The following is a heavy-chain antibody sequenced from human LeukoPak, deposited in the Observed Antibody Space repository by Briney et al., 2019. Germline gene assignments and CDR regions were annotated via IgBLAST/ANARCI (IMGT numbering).Heavy chain of an antibody. CDR1: GGSISSYY. J-gene: IGHJ4*02. CDR3: ARGVVAAPQTFDY. Sequence: KTSETLSLTCTLSGGSISSYYWSWIRQPPGKGLEWIGYIYYSGSTKYNPSLKSRVTISVDTSKNQFSLKLSSVTAADTAVYYCARGVVAAPQTFDYWGQGNLVTVSS. CDR2: IYYSGST. D-gene: IGHD2-15*01. V-gene: IGHV4-59*01.